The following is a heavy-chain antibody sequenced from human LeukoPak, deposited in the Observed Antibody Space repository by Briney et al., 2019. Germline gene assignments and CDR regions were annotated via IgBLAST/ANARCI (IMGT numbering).Heavy chain of an antibody. D-gene: IGHD3-3*01. CDR3: ARGGHYGFWSAPPDF. J-gene: IGHJ4*02. CDR2: INTYNGNT. V-gene: IGHV1-18*04. CDR1: GYTFTSYY. Sequence: ASVKVSCKASGYTFTSYYMHWVRQAPGQGLEWMGWINTYNGNTNYAQNLQGRVTMTTDTSTSTAYMELRSLTSDDTAVYYCARGGHYGFWSAPPDFWGQGTLVTASS.